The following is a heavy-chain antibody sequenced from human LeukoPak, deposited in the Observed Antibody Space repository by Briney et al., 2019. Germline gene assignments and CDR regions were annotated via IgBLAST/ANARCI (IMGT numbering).Heavy chain of an antibody. D-gene: IGHD2-21*02. V-gene: IGHV4-39*07. J-gene: IGHJ4*02. CDR1: GGSISSSSYY. CDR2: IFYSGST. Sequence: SETLSLTCTVSGGSISSSSYYWGWIRQPPGKGLEWIGSIFYSGSTYYNPSLKSRVTMSVDTSKNQFSLKLSSVTAADTAVYYCARDWGGDLDYWGQGTLVTVSS. CDR3: ARDWGGDLDY.